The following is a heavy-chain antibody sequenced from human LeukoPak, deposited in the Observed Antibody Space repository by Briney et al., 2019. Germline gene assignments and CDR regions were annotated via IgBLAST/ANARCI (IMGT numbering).Heavy chain of an antibody. D-gene: IGHD6-13*01. CDR2: MNPNSGNT. CDR3: ARIAAAGNRRLNY. V-gene: IGHV1-8*01. Sequence: ASVKVSCKASGYTFTSYDINWVRQASGQGLEWMGWMNPNSGNTGYAQKFQGRITMTRNTSISTAYMELSSLTSEDTAVYYCARIAAAGNRRLNYWGQGTLVTVSS. J-gene: IGHJ4*02. CDR1: GYTFTSYD.